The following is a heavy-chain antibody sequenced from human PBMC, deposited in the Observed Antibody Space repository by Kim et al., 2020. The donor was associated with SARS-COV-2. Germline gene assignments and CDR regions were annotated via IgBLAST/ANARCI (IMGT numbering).Heavy chain of an antibody. CDR2: IIGGGDRT. J-gene: IGHJ5*01. D-gene: IGHD2-2*02. CDR1: GFSFNNYA. Sequence: GGSLRLSCAASGFSFNNYAMTWVRQVPGKGLEWVSTIIGGGDRTYYADSVKGRFTISRDNSKSTLYLQMNSLRAEDTAIYYCAKEIYMAIATDVFDSWG. CDR3: AKEIYMAIATDVFDS. V-gene: IGHV3-23*01.